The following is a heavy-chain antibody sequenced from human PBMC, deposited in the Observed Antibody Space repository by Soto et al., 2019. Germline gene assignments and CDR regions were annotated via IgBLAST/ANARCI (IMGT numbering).Heavy chain of an antibody. D-gene: IGHD6-13*01. J-gene: IGHJ4*02. CDR2: ISGFNGNT. CDR1: GYTFSRYG. V-gene: IGHV1-18*01. Sequence: QVQLVQSGAEVKKPGASVRVSCKASGYTFSRYGISWVRQAPGQGLEWMGWISGFNGNTKESEKLQGRVTLITDTAANTAHMELRGLRSAVTAVYYCASASAYSTPLSFDNWGQGTLVTVSS. CDR3: ASASAYSTPLSFDN.